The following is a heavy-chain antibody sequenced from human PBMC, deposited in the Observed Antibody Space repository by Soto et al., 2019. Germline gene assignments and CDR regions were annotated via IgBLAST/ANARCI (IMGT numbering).Heavy chain of an antibody. D-gene: IGHD3-10*01. V-gene: IGHV1-18*01. CDR3: ARDEITMVRGVIGD. J-gene: IGHJ4*02. CDR1: GYTFTSYG. Sequence: ASVKVSCKASGYTFTSYGISWVRQAPGQGLEWMGWISAYNGNTNYAQKLQGRVTMTTDTSTSTAYMELRSLRSDDTAVYYCARDEITMVRGVIGDWGQGTRVTVAS. CDR2: ISAYNGNT.